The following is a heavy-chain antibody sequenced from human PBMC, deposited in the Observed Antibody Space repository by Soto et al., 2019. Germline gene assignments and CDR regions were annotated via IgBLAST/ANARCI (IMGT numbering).Heavy chain of an antibody. J-gene: IGHJ4*02. CDR2: INSGSSTI. V-gene: IGHV3-48*02. D-gene: IGHD5-12*01. CDR1: GFLFSSYA. Sequence: EVQLVESGGGLVQPGGSLRLSCAASGFLFSSYAMNWVRQAPGKGLEWVSYINSGSSTIYYADSAKGRFTISRDNAKNSLYLQMNSLRDEDTAVYFCVRDRGYTGYDLQYWGQGALVAVSS. CDR3: VRDRGYTGYDLQY.